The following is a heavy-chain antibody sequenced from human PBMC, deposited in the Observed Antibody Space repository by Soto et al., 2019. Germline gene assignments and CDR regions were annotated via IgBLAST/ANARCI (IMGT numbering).Heavy chain of an antibody. Sequence: QITLKESGPTLVKPTQTLTLTCTFSGFSLSTSRVGVGWIRQAPGKALEWLALIYWDDDKRYSPFLKSRVTITKDPSKNQVVLEMTNMDPADTATYYCAHKGGRGAGMDVWGQGTTVTVSS. CDR3: AHKGGRGAGMDV. CDR1: GFSLSTSRVG. J-gene: IGHJ6*02. D-gene: IGHD2-15*01. CDR2: IYWDDDK. V-gene: IGHV2-5*02.